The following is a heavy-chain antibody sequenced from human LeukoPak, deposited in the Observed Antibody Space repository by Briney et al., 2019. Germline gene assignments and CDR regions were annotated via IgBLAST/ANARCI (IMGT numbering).Heavy chain of an antibody. D-gene: IGHD3-9*01. V-gene: IGHV1-69*05. J-gene: IGHJ4*02. CDR1: GGTFSSYA. Sequence: ASVKVSCKASGGTFSSYAVSWVRQAPGQGLEWIGGIIPIFATPDYAQKFRGRVSITTDESTSTAYMELSSLRSEDTALYHCARGPLYYDLSTGYPPSEMYYFDYWGQGTLVTVSS. CDR3: ARGPLYYDLSTGYPPSEMYYFDY. CDR2: IIPIFATP.